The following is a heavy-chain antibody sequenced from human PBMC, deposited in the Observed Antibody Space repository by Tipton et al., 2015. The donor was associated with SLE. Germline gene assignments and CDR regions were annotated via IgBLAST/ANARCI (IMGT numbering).Heavy chain of an antibody. CDR1: GGSFSGYY. Sequence: LRLSCAVYGGSFSGYYWSWIRQPPGKGLEWIGEINHSGSTNYNPSLKSRVTISVDTSKNQFSLKLSSVTAADTAVYYCARGKGRNWGWGWFDPWGQGILVTVSS. D-gene: IGHD7-27*01. CDR3: ARGKGRNWGWGWFDP. CDR2: INHSGST. V-gene: IGHV4-34*01. J-gene: IGHJ5*02.